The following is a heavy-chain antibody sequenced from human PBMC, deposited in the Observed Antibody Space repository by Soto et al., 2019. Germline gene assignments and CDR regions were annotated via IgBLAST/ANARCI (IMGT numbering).Heavy chain of an antibody. Sequence: EVQLLESGGDLVQPGGSLRLSCATSGFTFSTYGMSWVRQAPGKGLQWVSGIEGNGRTTSYVDSVKGRFTISRDNFRNTLYLQMNSLTAEGTAIYYCAKSLFGGHFWGQGTLVTVSS. CDR3: AKSLFGGHF. V-gene: IGHV3-23*01. D-gene: IGHD2-15*01. J-gene: IGHJ4*02. CDR2: IEGNGRTT. CDR1: GFTFSTYG.